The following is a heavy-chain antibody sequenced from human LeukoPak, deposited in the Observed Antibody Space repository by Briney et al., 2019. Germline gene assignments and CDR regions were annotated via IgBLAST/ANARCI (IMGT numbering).Heavy chain of an antibody. CDR2: ISSSGSTI. D-gene: IGHD3-10*01. CDR3: AREGTVWFGELDAFDI. CDR1: GFTFSSYE. V-gene: IGHV3-48*03. Sequence: GGSLRLSCAASGFTFSSYEMNWVRQAPGKGLEWVSYISSSGSTIYYADSVKGRVTISRDNAKNSLYLQMNSLRAEDTAVYYCAREGTVWFGELDAFDIWGQGTMVTVSS. J-gene: IGHJ3*02.